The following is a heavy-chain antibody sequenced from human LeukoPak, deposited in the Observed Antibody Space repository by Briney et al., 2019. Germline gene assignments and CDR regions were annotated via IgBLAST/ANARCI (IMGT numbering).Heavy chain of an antibody. V-gene: IGHV4-4*07. D-gene: IGHD6-13*01. Sequence: PSETLSLTCTASGGSISGYYCSWVRQPAGKGLEWIGRIYTTETNYNPSLRSRVTLSLDPPKNQCSLKLSSVTAADTAVYYCARDSQGITAVGNYWGQGILVTVSS. J-gene: IGHJ4*02. CDR2: IYTTET. CDR3: ARDSQGITAVGNY. CDR1: GGSISGYY.